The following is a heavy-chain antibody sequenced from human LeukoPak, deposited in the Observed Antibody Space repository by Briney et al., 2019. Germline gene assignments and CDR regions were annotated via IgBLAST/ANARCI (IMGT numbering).Heavy chain of an antibody. Sequence: PGGSLRLSCAASGFTFSSYSVNWVRQAPGKGLEWVSSISERSSYIYYADSMKGRLTISRDNAKNSLYLQMNSLRAEDTAVYYCARSTRRQNDAFDIWGQGTVVTVSS. CDR1: GFTFSSYS. V-gene: IGHV3-21*01. CDR2: ISERSSYI. CDR3: ARSTRRQNDAFDI. J-gene: IGHJ3*02.